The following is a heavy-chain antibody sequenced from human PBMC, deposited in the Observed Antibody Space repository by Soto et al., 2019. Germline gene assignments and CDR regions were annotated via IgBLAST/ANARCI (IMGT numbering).Heavy chain of an antibody. D-gene: IGHD3-9*01. V-gene: IGHV1-2*04. CDR1: GYTFTGYY. J-gene: IGHJ5*02. CDR2: INPNSGGT. CDR3: ARTNLAYDILTGYNPKGSFDP. Sequence: GASVKVSCKASGYTFTGYYMHWVRQAPGQGLEWMGWINPNSGGTNYAQKFQGWVTMTRDTSISTAYMELSRLRSDDTAVYYCARTNLAYDILTGYNPKGSFDPWGQGTLVTVSS.